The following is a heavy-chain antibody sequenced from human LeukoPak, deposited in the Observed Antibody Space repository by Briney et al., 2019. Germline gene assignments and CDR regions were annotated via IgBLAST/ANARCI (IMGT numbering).Heavy chain of an antibody. D-gene: IGHD2-15*01. Sequence: PSETLSLTCTVSGGSISSGDYYWSWIRQPPGKGLEWIGYIYYSGTTYYNPSLKSRVTISVDTSKNQFSLKLSSVTAADTAVYYCAREGRYCSGGSCYCAGWFDPWGQGTLVTVSS. CDR1: GGSISSGDYY. V-gene: IGHV4-30-4*01. CDR2: IYYSGTT. CDR3: AREGRYCSGGSCYCAGWFDP. J-gene: IGHJ5*02.